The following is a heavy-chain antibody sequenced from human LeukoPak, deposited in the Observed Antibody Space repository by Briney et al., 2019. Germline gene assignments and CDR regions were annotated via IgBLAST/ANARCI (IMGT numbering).Heavy chain of an antibody. CDR1: GFTFSNFP. J-gene: IGHJ4*02. CDR3: ARWAPGLDY. V-gene: IGHV3-64*01. CDR2: ISPDASTI. Sequence: PGGSLRLSCAASGFTFSNFPMHWVRQAPGKGLEFVSAISPDASTIYYANSLKGRFTISRDNSKNTQYLQMGGLRAEDTAVYYCARWAPGLDYWGQGTLVTVSS.